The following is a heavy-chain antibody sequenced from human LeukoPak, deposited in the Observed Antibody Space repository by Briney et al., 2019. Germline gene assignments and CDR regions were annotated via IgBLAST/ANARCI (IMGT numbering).Heavy chain of an antibody. Sequence: GGSLRLSCAASGFTFSSYAMYWVRQAPGKGLEWVAVISYDGSSNYYADSVKGRFTISRDISKNMVYLQMNSLRAEDTALFYCARALPAASHTSFDYWGQGTTVTVSS. V-gene: IGHV3-30*14. CDR3: ARALPAASHTSFDY. CDR2: ISYDGSSN. J-gene: IGHJ4*03. D-gene: IGHD2-2*01. CDR1: GFTFSSYA.